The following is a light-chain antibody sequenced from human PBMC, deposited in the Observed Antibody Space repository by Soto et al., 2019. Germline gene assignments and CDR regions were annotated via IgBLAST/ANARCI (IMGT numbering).Light chain of an antibody. CDR2: GAS. J-gene: IGKJ4*01. CDR1: QSVSSN. Sequence: EIVMTQSPATLSLSPGERATLSCRASQSVSSNLAWYQQKPGQAPRLLIYGASTRATGIPARLRGSGCGTDSTLTISSLQSEDVAFYCCQPCDDWPPLTFGGGTKVEIK. CDR3: QPCDDWPPLT. V-gene: IGKV3-15*01.